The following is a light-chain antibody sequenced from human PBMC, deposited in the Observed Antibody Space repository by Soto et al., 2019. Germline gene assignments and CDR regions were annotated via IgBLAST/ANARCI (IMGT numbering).Light chain of an antibody. CDR2: DVS. CDR3: CSYATSNTCQVV. J-gene: IGLJ1*01. Sequence: QSALTQPASVSGSPGQSITISCTGTSSDVGRYNYVSWYQQHPGKAPKFMIYDVSNRPSGVSNRFSGSKSGNTASLTISGLQAEDEADYYCCSYATSNTCQVVFGTGTQLTVL. V-gene: IGLV2-14*01. CDR1: SSDVGRYNY.